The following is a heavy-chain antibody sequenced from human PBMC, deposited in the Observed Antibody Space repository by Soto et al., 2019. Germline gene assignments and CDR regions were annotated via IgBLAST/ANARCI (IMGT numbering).Heavy chain of an antibody. CDR2: FSYSGSL. Sequence: GELQQWGPGLLKPSETLSLTCSVYGGSSRAYHWSWIRQSPGEGLEWIGEFSYSGSLNYNPSLRGRVAVSLDTSTNHFSLTMTSVTAADTAVYFCAGGPRYWSFALWGRGTLVTVS. J-gene: IGHJ2*01. V-gene: IGHV4-34*01. CDR3: AGGPRYWSFAL. D-gene: IGHD1-20*01. CDR1: GGSSRAYH.